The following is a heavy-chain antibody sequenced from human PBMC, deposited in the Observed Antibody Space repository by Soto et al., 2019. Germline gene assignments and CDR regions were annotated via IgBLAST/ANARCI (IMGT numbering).Heavy chain of an antibody. Sequence: QVQLVQSGAEVKKPGASVKVSCTGSGYTFRSYDIHWVRQATGQGLEWMGWVNPNTGNTGYAQKFQGRVTMTRDMSKSSAYMEVNSLPSEDTAIYYCARADGAGAFDFWGQGTLVSVSS. CDR3: ARADGAGAFDF. CDR2: VNPNTGNT. CDR1: GYTFRSYD. V-gene: IGHV1-8*01. D-gene: IGHD3-10*01. J-gene: IGHJ5*01.